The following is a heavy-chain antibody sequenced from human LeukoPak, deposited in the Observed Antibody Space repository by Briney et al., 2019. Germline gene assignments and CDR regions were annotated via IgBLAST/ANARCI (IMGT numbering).Heavy chain of an antibody. Sequence: QTGGSLRLSCAASGFTFSSYAMSWVRQAPGKGLEWVSAISGSGGSTYYADSVKGRFTISRDNSKNTLYLQMNSLRAEDTAVYYCAKDLLGYSSSSGAFDIWGQGTMVTVSS. V-gene: IGHV3-23*01. J-gene: IGHJ3*02. CDR3: AKDLLGYSSSSGAFDI. CDR2: ISGSGGST. D-gene: IGHD6-6*01. CDR1: GFTFSSYA.